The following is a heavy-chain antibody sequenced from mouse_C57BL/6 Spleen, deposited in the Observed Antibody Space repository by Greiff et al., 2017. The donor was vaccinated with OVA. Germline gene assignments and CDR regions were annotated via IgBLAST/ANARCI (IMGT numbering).Heavy chain of an antibody. Sequence: QVQLKESGAELVRPGASVTLSCKASGYTFTDYEMHWVKQTPVHGLEWIGAIDPETGGTAYNQKFKGKAILTADKSSSTAYMELRCLTSEDSAVYYCTRFCYGSSSWFAVWGQGTLVTVSA. V-gene: IGHV1-15*01. D-gene: IGHD1-1*01. J-gene: IGHJ3*01. CDR3: TRFCYGSSSWFAV. CDR2: IDPETGGT. CDR1: GYTFTDYE.